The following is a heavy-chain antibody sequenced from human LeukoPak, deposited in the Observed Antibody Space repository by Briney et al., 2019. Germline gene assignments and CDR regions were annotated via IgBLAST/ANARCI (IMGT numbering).Heavy chain of an antibody. J-gene: IGHJ4*02. Sequence: SETLSLTCTVSGGSISSGDYYWSWIRQPPGKGLEWIGYIYYSGSTYYNPSLKSRVTISVDTSKNQFSLKLSSVTAADTAVYYCARAGTVRGVQLPDYWGQGTLVTVSS. CDR3: ARAGTVRGVQLPDY. V-gene: IGHV4-30-4*01. D-gene: IGHD3-10*02. CDR1: GGSISSGDYY. CDR2: IYYSGST.